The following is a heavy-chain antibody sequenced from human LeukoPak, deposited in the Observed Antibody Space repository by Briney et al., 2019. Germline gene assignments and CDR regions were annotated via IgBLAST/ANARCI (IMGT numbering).Heavy chain of an antibody. D-gene: IGHD4/OR15-4a*01. J-gene: IGHJ4*02. CDR1: GGSISSGGYY. CDR3: ARQWSYGTPYYFDS. Sequence: SETLSLTCTVSGGSISSGGYYWSWLRQPPGKGLEWIGSIHYSGSTYYNPSLKSRVIISVDTSKNQFSLKLSSVTAADTAVYYCARQWSYGTPYYFDSWGQGTLVTVSS. CDR2: IHYSGST. V-gene: IGHV4-39*07.